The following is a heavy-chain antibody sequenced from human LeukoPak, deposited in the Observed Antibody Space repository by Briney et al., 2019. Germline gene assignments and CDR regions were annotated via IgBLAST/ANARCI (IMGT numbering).Heavy chain of an antibody. D-gene: IGHD5-18*01. Sequence: GRFLRLSCAASGFTFSSYAMHWVRQAPGKGLEWVAVISYDGSNKYYADSVKGRFTISRDNSENTLYLQMNSLRAEDTAVYYCAREGYSYGYVVGGYYFDYWGQGTLVTVSS. CDR1: GFTFSSYA. CDR3: AREGYSYGYVVGGYYFDY. CDR2: ISYDGSNK. V-gene: IGHV3-30*04. J-gene: IGHJ4*02.